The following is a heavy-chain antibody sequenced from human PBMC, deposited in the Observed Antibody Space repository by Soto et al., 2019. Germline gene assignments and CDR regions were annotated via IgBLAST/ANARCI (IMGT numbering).Heavy chain of an antibody. V-gene: IGHV1-2*02. CDR1: GYSFTGYF. Sequence: ASVKVSCKSSGYSFTGYFIQWVRQAPGQGLEWMGWINPNGDVTTYSQNFQGRVTMTRDTSISTVYMELSRLRSDDTAVYYCARVERIAVAGIRFWGQGTLVTVSS. D-gene: IGHD6-19*01. CDR3: ARVERIAVAGIRF. CDR2: INPNGDVT. J-gene: IGHJ4*02.